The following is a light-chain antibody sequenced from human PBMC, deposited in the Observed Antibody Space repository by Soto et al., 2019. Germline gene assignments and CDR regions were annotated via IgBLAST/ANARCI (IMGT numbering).Light chain of an antibody. V-gene: IGLV3-21*02. CDR3: HVWDSSSEQV. CDR1: NIGHRS. Sequence: SYELTQPPSVSVAPGQTARITCEGNNIGHRSVHWYQQRPGQAPVLVVYADSDRPSGIPERFSGSKSENSATLTISTLEAGDESDYFCHVWDSSSEQVFGTGTQVTVL. J-gene: IGLJ1*01. CDR2: ADS.